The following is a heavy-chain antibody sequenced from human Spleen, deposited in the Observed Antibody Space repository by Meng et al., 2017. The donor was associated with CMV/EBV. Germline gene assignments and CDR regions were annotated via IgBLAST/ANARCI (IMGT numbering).Heavy chain of an antibody. CDR1: GFAFSSYW. Sequence: GESLKISCAASGFAFSSYWMSWVRQAPGKGLEWVSNIKQDGSERYYVDSVKGRFTISRDNAKNSLYLQMNSLRAEDTAVYYCAREGGDIVVVPAAPDPLASRGAFDIWGQGTMVTVSS. J-gene: IGHJ3*02. D-gene: IGHD2-2*01. CDR3: AREGGDIVVVPAAPDPLASRGAFDI. CDR2: IKQDGSER. V-gene: IGHV3-7*01.